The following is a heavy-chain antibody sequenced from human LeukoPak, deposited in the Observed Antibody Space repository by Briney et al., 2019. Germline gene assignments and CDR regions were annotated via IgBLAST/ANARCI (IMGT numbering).Heavy chain of an antibody. CDR3: ARDTSSGYYYDAFDI. CDR2: IYPGDSDT. Sequence: PGESLNISCKGSGYSFTSFWIGWVRQMPGKGLEWMGIIYPGDSDTRYSPSFQGQVTISADKSITTAYLQWSSLKASDTAMYYCARDTSSGYYYDAFDIWGQGTMVTVSS. D-gene: IGHD3-22*01. J-gene: IGHJ3*02. CDR1: GYSFTSFW. V-gene: IGHV5-51*01.